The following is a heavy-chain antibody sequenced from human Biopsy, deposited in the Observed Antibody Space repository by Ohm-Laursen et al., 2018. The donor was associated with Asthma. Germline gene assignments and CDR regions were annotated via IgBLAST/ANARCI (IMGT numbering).Heavy chain of an antibody. V-gene: IGHV3-30*04. Sequence: SLRLSCAASGFTFDNYTMHWVRQAPGKGLERGTIISYDGRNTYYADSVEGRFTISRDNSKNTLFLQMSSLRPEDTAVYYCARGGLHYYEYYGMDVWGQGTTVTVSS. CDR3: ARGGLHYYEYYGMDV. J-gene: IGHJ6*02. D-gene: IGHD2-21*02. CDR2: ISYDGRNT. CDR1: GFTFDNYT.